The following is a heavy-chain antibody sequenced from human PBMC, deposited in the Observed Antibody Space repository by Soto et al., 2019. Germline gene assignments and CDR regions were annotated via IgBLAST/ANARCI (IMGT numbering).Heavy chain of an antibody. CDR2: IYYSGST. Sequence: SETLSLTCTVSGGSTSSGGYYWTWIRQHPGKGLEWIGHIYYSGSTYYNSSLKSRLTISVGTSENQFSLKLNSLTAADTAIYYCARADSSGLIDYWGRGTLVTVSS. D-gene: IGHD3-22*01. CDR3: ARADSSGLIDY. CDR1: GGSTSSGGYY. V-gene: IGHV4-31*03. J-gene: IGHJ4*02.